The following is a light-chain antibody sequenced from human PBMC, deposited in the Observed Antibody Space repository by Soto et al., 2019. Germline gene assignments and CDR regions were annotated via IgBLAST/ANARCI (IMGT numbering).Light chain of an antibody. Sequence: ITQSPATLSLSQWDIATISCRASQSVTSRYLAWYQQKPGQAPRLLIFGASIRDTGVTDRFSGSGSGTDFTLTISRLEAEDSAVYYCQQYGSSPGTFGQRPNVDIK. V-gene: IGKV3-20*01. CDR2: GAS. J-gene: IGKJ1*01. CDR3: QQYGSSPGT. CDR1: QSVTSRY.